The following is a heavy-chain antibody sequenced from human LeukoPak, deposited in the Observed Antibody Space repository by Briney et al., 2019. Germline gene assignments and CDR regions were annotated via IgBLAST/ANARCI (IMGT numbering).Heavy chain of an antibody. J-gene: IGHJ4*02. Sequence: ASVKVSCTTSGYIFTGYYIHWVRQAPGQGLEWMGWINPNSGGTNYAQKFQGRVTMTRDTSISTAYMELSRLRSDDTAVYYCARAASGVLGYCTNGVCHTYWGQGTLVTVSS. D-gene: IGHD2-8*01. CDR3: ARAASGVLGYCTNGVCHTY. CDR2: INPNSGGT. V-gene: IGHV1-2*02. CDR1: GYIFTGYY.